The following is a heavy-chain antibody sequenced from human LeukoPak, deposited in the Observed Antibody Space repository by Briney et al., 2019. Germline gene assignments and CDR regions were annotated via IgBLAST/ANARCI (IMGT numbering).Heavy chain of an antibody. J-gene: IGHJ3*02. CDR3: AVTIFGVVIPDAFDI. CDR2: IYPGDSDT. CDR1: GYSFNNYW. D-gene: IGHD3-3*01. V-gene: IGHV5-51*01. Sequence: GESLKISCKGSGYSFNNYWIGWVRQMPGKSLEWMGIIYPGDSDTRYSPSFQGQVTISADKSISTAYLQWSSLRASDTAMYYCAVTIFGVVIPDAFDIWGQGTMVTVSS.